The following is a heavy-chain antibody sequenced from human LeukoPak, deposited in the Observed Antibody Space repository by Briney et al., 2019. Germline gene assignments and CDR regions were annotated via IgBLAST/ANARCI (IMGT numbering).Heavy chain of an antibody. CDR3: ARRLCTSGVCYYYFDY. CDR1: GYSFTSYW. J-gene: IGHJ4*02. Sequence: GESLKISCKGSGYSFTSYWIGWVRQMPGKGLEWMGIIYPGDSDTRYSPSFQGLVTISADKSISTAYLQWSSLKASDTAIYYCARRLCTSGVCYYYFDYWGQGTLATVSS. CDR2: IYPGDSDT. V-gene: IGHV5-51*01. D-gene: IGHD2-8*01.